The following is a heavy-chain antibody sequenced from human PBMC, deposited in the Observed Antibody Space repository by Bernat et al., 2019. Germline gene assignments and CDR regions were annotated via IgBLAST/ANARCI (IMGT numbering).Heavy chain of an antibody. D-gene: IGHD6-6*01. CDR3: ARKYSSASAYDYDMDV. V-gene: IGHV3-48*03. Sequence: EVQLVESGGGLVQPGGSLRLSCAASGFTFSSYEMNWVRQAPGKGLEWVSYISSSGSTIYYADSVKGRFTISRDNAKNSLYLQMNSLRAEDTAVYYCARKYSSASAYDYDMDVWGKGTTVTVSS. J-gene: IGHJ6*03. CDR1: GFTFSSYE. CDR2: ISSSGSTI.